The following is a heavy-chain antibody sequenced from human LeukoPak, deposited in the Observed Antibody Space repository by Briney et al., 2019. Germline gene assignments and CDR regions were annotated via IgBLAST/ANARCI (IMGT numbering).Heavy chain of an antibody. CDR1: GFTLSSYG. CDR2: ISGSGGST. V-gene: IGHV3-23*01. CDR3: AKDWGAYCSGGSCYGDFDY. D-gene: IGHD2-15*01. J-gene: IGHJ4*02. Sequence: GGSLRLSCAASGFTLSSYGMNWVRQAPGKGLEWVSGISGSGGSTYYADSVKGRFTISRDNSKNTLYLQMNSLRGEDTAVYYCAKDWGAYCSGGSCYGDFDYWGQGTLVTVSS.